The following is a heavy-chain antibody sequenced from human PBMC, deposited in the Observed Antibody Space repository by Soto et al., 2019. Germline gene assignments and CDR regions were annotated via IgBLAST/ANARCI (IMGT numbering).Heavy chain of an antibody. J-gene: IGHJ4*02. CDR2: FDPEDGET. D-gene: IGHD6-19*01. Sequence: ASVKVSCKVSGYTLTELSMHWVRQAPGKGLEWMGGFDPEDGETIYAQKLQGRVTMTTDTSTSTAYMELRSLRSEDTAVYYCARGNTGYSSGWYYFDYWGQGTLVTVSS. V-gene: IGHV1-24*01. CDR1: GYTLTELS. CDR3: ARGNTGYSSGWYYFDY.